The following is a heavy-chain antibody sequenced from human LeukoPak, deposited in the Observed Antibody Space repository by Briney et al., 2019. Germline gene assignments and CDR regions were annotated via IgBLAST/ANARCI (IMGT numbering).Heavy chain of an antibody. D-gene: IGHD6-13*01. V-gene: IGHV3-21*01. CDR1: GFTFSSYS. CDR2: ISSSSSYI. Sequence: PGGSLRLSSAASGFTFSSYSMNWVRQAPGKGLEWVSSISSSSSYIYYADSVKSRFTISRDNAKNSLYLQMNSLRAEDTAVYYCATEQERDSSSWWNNYYYYYGMDVWGQGTTVTVSS. J-gene: IGHJ6*02. CDR3: ATEQERDSSSWWNNYYYYYGMDV.